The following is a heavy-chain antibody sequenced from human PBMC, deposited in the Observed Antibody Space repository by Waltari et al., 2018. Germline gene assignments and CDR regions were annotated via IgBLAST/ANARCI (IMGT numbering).Heavy chain of an antibody. CDR3: ARRRPKYSNGGSGWFDS. J-gene: IGHJ5*01. CDR2: INYSGRT. Sequence: QLQLQESGAGLVKPSETLSLTCSVSSDSVISDTYYWGWIRQPPGKQLQWIGQINYSGRTFYNPSLKSRVTMFVDTSKNEISLKMASVTAADTALYYCARRRPKYSNGGSGWFDSWGQGILVIVSS. V-gene: IGHV4-39*01. D-gene: IGHD2-8*01. CDR1: SDSVISDTYY.